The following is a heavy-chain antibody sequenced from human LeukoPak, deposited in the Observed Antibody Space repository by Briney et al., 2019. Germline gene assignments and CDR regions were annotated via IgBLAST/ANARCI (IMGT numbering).Heavy chain of an antibody. CDR3: ASCRTSCSGYYYYYYMDV. J-gene: IGHJ6*03. V-gene: IGHV1-2*02. D-gene: IGHD2-2*01. Sequence: ASVKVSCKTYGNTFTGYYMHWVRQAPGQGLEWMGWINPNSGATNYAQKFQGRVTMTRDTSISTAYMELSRLRSDDTAVYYCASCRTSCSGYYYYYYMDVWGKGTTVTVSS. CDR1: GNTFTGYY. CDR2: INPNSGAT.